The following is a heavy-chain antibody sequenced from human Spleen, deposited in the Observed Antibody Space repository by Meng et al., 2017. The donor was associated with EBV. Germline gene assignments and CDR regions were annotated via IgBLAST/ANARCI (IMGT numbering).Heavy chain of an antibody. D-gene: IGHD3-10*01. CDR1: GGSISSSSC. CDR3: ARVLTYGSGSPGYFDY. CDR2: IYHSGST. J-gene: IGHJ4*02. Sequence: PQEAGPGRVKPPGTLSLTFSVSGGSISSSSCWSWVRQPPGKGLEWIGEIYHSGSTNYNPSLKSRVTISVDKSKNQFSLKLSSVTAADTAVYYCARVLTYGSGSPGYFDYWGQGTLVTVSS. V-gene: IGHV4-4*03.